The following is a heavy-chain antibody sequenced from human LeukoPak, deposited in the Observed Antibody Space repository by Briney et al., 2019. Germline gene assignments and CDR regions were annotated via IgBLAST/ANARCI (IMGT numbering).Heavy chain of an antibody. D-gene: IGHD1-26*01. V-gene: IGHV3-23*01. Sequence: GGLRLSCAASGFTFSSYAMSWVRQAPGKGLEWVSAISGSGGSTYYADSVKGRFTISRDNSKNTLYLQMNSLRAEDTAVYYCARPSLNTGSYFDYWGQGILVSVSS. J-gene: IGHJ4*02. CDR3: ARPSLNTGSYFDY. CDR1: GFTFSSYA. CDR2: ISGSGGST.